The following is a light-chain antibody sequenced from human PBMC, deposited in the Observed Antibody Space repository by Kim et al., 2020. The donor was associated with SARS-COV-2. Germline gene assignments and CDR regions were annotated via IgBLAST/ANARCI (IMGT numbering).Light chain of an antibody. CDR3: QAWDSSIWV. Sequence: SVSQGQTASITCSGDKLGYKYACWYQQKPGQSPVLVIYQDSKRPSGIPERFSGSNSGNTATLTISGTQAMDEADYYCQAWDSSIWVFGGGTQLTVL. J-gene: IGLJ3*02. CDR1: KLGYKY. V-gene: IGLV3-1*01. CDR2: QDS.